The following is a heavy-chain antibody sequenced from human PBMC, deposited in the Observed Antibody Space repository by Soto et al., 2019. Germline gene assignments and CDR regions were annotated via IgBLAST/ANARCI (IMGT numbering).Heavy chain of an antibody. D-gene: IGHD4-17*01. V-gene: IGHV4-61*01. Sequence: QVQLQESGPGLVKPSETLSLTCTVSGGSVSSGTYYWSWIRQPPGKGLEWIGYLSYSGSTNYNPSLKSRVTIPVDTTKNQFSLKLTSVNAADTAVYYCARMTTETTGDYYYYYAMDVWGRGTTVTVAS. CDR3: ARMTTETTGDYYYYYAMDV. CDR2: LSYSGST. J-gene: IGHJ6*02. CDR1: GGSVSSGTYY.